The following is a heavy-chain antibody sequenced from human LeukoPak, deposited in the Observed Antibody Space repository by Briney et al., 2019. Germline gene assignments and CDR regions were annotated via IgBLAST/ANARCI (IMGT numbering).Heavy chain of an antibody. J-gene: IGHJ4*02. V-gene: IGHV4-59*02. Sequence: PSETLSLTCTVPGGSVSTHYWSWIRPPPGKGLEWIGYIYNSGSNYNPSLKSRVTISVDTSKSQFSLKLSSVTAADTAVYYCARGGREQWPYYFDHWGQGTLVTVSS. D-gene: IGHD6-19*01. CDR1: GGSVSTHY. CDR2: IYNSGS. CDR3: ARGGREQWPYYFDH.